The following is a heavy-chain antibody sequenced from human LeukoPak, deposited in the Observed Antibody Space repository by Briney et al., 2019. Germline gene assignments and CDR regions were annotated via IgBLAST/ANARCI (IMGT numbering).Heavy chain of an antibody. Sequence: NSSETLSLTCTVSGGSISSGSYYWSWIRQPAGKGLEWIGRIYTSGSTNYNPSLKSRVTISVDKSKNQFSLKLSSVTAADTAVYYCARDRGTPDYYDTSGYDYWGQGTLVTVSS. CDR1: GGSISSGSYY. CDR2: IYTSGST. D-gene: IGHD3-22*01. V-gene: IGHV4-61*02. J-gene: IGHJ4*02. CDR3: ARDRGTPDYYDTSGYDY.